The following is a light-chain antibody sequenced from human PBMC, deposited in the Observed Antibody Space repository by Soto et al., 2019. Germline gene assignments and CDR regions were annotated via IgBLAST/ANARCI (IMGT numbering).Light chain of an antibody. CDR2: GAS. V-gene: IGKV3-20*01. J-gene: IGKJ4*01. CDR1: QSVSSSY. Sequence: EIVLTQSPGTLSLSPGERATLSCRASQSVSSSYLAWYQQKPGQAPRLLIHGASSRATGIPDRFSGSGSGTDFTLAISRLEPEDFAVYYCQQYDSSPLTFGGGTKVEI. CDR3: QQYDSSPLT.